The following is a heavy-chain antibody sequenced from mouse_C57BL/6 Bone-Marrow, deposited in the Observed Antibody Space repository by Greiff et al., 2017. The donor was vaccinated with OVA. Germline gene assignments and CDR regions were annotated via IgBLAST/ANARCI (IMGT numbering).Heavy chain of an antibody. CDR3: TSLITTVVASDYFDY. J-gene: IGHJ2*01. CDR2: IDPENGDT. CDR1: GFNIKDDY. D-gene: IGHD1-1*01. V-gene: IGHV14-4*01. Sequence: VQLQQSGAELVRPGASVKLSCTASGFNIKDDYMHWVKQRPEQGLEWIGWIDPENGDTEYASKFQGKATITADTSYNTAYLQLSSLTSEDTAVYYVTSLITTVVASDYFDYWGQGTTLTVSS.